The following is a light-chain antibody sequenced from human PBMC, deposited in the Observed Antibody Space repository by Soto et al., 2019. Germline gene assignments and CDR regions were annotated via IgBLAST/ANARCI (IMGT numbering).Light chain of an antibody. J-gene: IGLJ1*01. CDR2: NVN. CDR1: SSDVGSYDY. Sequence: QSALIQPPSVSGSPGQSVTISCTGTSSDVGSYDYVYWYKQHPGTVPKPMIYNVNTQPSGVPDRFSGSKSGNTASMTISGLQADDEADYYCRSYSSRSTRVFGPGSKV. CDR3: RSYSSRSTRV. V-gene: IGLV2-18*02.